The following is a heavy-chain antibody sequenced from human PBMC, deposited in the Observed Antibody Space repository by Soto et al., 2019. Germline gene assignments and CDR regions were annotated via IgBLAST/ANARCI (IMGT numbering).Heavy chain of an antibody. J-gene: IGHJ3*02. CDR2: ISSSKTYI. D-gene: IGHD6-19*01. V-gene: IGHV3-48*02. CDR3: VRDSGWAFDI. CDR1: GFSFSSYS. Sequence: EVQLVESGGGLVQPGQSLRVSCAASGFSFSSYSMNWVRQAPGKGLEWISYISSSKTYIWYADSVKGRFTISRDNAKNSLSRQMNSLRDEDTAVYYCVRDSGWAFDIWGLGTMVTVSS.